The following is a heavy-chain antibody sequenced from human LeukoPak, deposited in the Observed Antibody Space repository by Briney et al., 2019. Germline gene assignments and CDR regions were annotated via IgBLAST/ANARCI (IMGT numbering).Heavy chain of an antibody. CDR1: GFTVSSNY. Sequence: GGSLRLSCAASGFTVSSNYMSWVRQAPGKGLEWVSVIYSGGSTYYADSVKGRFTISRDNSKNTLYLQMNSLRAEDTAVYYCARVDSSSCSFDYWGQGTLVTVSS. V-gene: IGHV3-53*01. CDR2: IYSGGST. CDR3: ARVDSSSCSFDY. J-gene: IGHJ4*02. D-gene: IGHD6-13*01.